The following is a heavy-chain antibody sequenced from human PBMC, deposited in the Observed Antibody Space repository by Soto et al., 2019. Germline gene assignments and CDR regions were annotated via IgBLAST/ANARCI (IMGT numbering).Heavy chain of an antibody. V-gene: IGHV3-48*02. D-gene: IGHD1-26*01. CDR1: GFTFSSYS. Sequence: RRLSCAASGFTFSSYSVNWVRQAPGKGLEWVSYISSGSKTIYYADSVKGRFTVSRDNAKNSQYLQMNSLRDEDTAVYYCAREDILGARSFDYWGQGTLVTVS. J-gene: IGHJ4*02. CDR2: ISSGSKTI. CDR3: AREDILGARSFDY.